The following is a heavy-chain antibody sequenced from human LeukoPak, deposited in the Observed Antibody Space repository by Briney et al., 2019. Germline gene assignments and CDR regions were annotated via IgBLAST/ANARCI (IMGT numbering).Heavy chain of an antibody. CDR1: GDSINSDDYY. CDR2: INHSGST. D-gene: IGHD3-10*01. J-gene: IGHJ5*02. Sequence: SQTLSLTCTVSGDSINSDDYYWSWIRQPPGKGLEWIGEINHSGSTNYNPSLKSRVTISVDTSKNQFSLKLSSVTAADTAVYYCARHATYYYGSGRQNWFDPWGQGTLVTVSS. V-gene: IGHV4-30-4*08. CDR3: ARHATYYYGSGRQNWFDP.